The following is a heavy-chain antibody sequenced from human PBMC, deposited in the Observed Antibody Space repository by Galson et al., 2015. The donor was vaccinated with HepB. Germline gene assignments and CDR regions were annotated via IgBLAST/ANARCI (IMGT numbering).Heavy chain of an antibody. J-gene: IGHJ6*02. V-gene: IGHV1-69*02. CDR1: GGTFSSYT. CDR3: ARGGEDGYNIYYYYGMDV. D-gene: IGHD5-24*01. CDR2: IIPILGIA. Sequence: SVKVSCKASGGTFSSYTISWVRQAPGQGLEWMGRIIPILGIANYAQKFQGRVTITADKSTSTAYMELSSLRSEDTAVYYCARGGEDGYNIYYYYGMDVWGQGTTVTVSS.